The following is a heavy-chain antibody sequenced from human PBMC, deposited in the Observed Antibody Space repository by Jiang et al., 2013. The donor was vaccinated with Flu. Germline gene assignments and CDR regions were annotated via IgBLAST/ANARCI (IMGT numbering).Heavy chain of an antibody. CDR2: IFHSGSI. V-gene: IGHV4-30-2*01. D-gene: IGHD4-23*01. CDR1: GGSISSGGYS. J-gene: IGHJ6*02. Sequence: KPSQTLSLTCGVSGGSISSGGYSWSWIRQPPGKGLEWLGYIFHSGSIHYNSSLKSRVTISVDRSKNQFSLNLTSVTAADTAVYYCARSTSVVTAYGMDVWGQGTTVTVSS. CDR3: ARSTSVVTAYGMDV.